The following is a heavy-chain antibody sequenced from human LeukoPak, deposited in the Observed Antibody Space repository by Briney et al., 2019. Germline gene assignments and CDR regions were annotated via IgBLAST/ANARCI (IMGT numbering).Heavy chain of an antibody. CDR2: IKQDGSEK. Sequence: PGGSLRLSCAASGFTFSSYWMSWVRQAPGKGLEWVANIKQDGSEKYYVDSVKGRFTISRDNAKNSLYLQMNSLRAEDTAVYYCVRDFSLVASTVPPAAIVKQSPLDYWGQGTLVTVSS. CDR3: VRDFSLVASTVPPAAIVKQSPLDY. V-gene: IGHV3-7*03. J-gene: IGHJ4*02. D-gene: IGHD2-2*02. CDR1: GFTFSSYW.